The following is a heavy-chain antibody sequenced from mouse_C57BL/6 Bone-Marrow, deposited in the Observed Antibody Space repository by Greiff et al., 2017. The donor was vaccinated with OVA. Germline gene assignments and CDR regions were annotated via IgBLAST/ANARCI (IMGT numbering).Heavy chain of an antibody. CDR3: ASNYYGSSYNYAMDY. V-gene: IGHV5-17*01. J-gene: IGHJ4*01. CDR2: ISSGSSTI. Sequence: DVKLVESGGGLVKPGGSLKLSCAASGFTFSDYGMHWVRQAPEKGLEWVAYISSGSSTIYYADTVKGRFTISRDNAKNTLFLQMTSLRSEDTAMYYCASNYYGSSYNYAMDYWGQGTSVTVSS. D-gene: IGHD1-1*01. CDR1: GFTFSDYG.